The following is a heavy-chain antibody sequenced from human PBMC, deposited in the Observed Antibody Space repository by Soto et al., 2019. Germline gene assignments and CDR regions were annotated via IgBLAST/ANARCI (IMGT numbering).Heavy chain of an antibody. D-gene: IGHD1-26*01. CDR1: GFTFSSYA. Sequence: GESLKISCAASGFTFSSYAMSWVRQAPGKGLEWVSAISGGGGSTYYADSVKGRFTISRDNSKNTLYLQMNSLRAEDTAVYYCAKLAATGIVGAIDYWGQGTLVTVSS. V-gene: IGHV3-23*01. CDR2: ISGGGGST. CDR3: AKLAATGIVGAIDY. J-gene: IGHJ4*02.